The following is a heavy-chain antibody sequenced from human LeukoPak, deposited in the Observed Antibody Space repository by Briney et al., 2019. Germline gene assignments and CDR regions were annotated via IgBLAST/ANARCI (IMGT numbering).Heavy chain of an antibody. Sequence: NPSETLSLTCAVYGGSFSGYYWSWIRQPPGKGLEWIGEINHSGSTNYNPSLKSRVTISVDTSKNQFSLKLSSVTAADTAVYYCARGGPWTYYYDSSGYYGRDAFDIWGQGTMVTVSS. CDR1: GGSFSGYY. D-gene: IGHD3-22*01. V-gene: IGHV4-34*01. J-gene: IGHJ3*02. CDR2: INHSGST. CDR3: ARGGPWTYYYDSSGYYGRDAFDI.